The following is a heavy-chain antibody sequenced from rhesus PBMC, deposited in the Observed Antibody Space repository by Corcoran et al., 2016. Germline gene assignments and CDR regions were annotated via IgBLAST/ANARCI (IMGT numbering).Heavy chain of an antibody. J-gene: IGHJ4*01. V-gene: IGHV4-106*01. CDR1: GGSISADYY. CDR2: IYGSTGGT. D-gene: IGHD2-21*01. Sequence: QVQLQESGPGLVKPSETLSLTCAVSGGSISADYYWSWLRQPLGKGLEWLGYIYGSTGGTNYNPSLKNRVTISMDTSRNQVSLKLSSVTAADTAVYYCARENRFRQYDFDYWGQGVLVTVSS. CDR3: ARENRFRQYDFDY.